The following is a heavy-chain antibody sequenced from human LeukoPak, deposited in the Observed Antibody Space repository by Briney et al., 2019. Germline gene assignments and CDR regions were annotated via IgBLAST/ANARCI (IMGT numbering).Heavy chain of an antibody. D-gene: IGHD3-3*01. CDR3: AKGRGTISGIYYYYYMDV. J-gene: IGHJ6*03. CDR2: ISGSGGST. V-gene: IGHV3-23*01. CDR1: GFTFSSYA. Sequence: GGSLRLSCAASGFTFSSYAMSWVRQAPGKGLEWVSAISGSGGSTYYADSVKGRFTISRDNSKNTLYLQMNSLRAEDTAVYYCAKGRGTISGIYYYYYMDVWGKGTTVTVSS.